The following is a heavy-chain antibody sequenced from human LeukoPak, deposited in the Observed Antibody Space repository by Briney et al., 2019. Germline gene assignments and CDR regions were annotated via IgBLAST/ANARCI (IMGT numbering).Heavy chain of an antibody. V-gene: IGHV3-21*01. CDR2: ISSSSSYI. CDR3: ASGCSSTSCYRRRFDY. Sequence: GGSLRLSCAASGFTSSSYSMNWVRQAPGKGLEWVSSISSSSSYIYYADSVKGRFTISRDNAKNSLYLQMNSLRAEDTAVYYCASGCSSTSCYRRRFDYWGQGTLVTVSS. J-gene: IGHJ4*02. CDR1: GFTSSSYS. D-gene: IGHD2-2*01.